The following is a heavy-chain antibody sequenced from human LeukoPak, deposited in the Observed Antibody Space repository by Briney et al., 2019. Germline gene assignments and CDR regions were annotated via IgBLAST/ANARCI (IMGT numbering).Heavy chain of an antibody. CDR1: GFTFSSYA. CDR2: ISSSGIST. V-gene: IGHV3-23*01. D-gene: IGHD3-16*01. J-gene: IGHJ3*02. Sequence: TGGSLRLSCAASGFTFSSYAMSWVRQAPGKGLEWVSAISSSGISTYYADSVKGRFTISRDNSKNTLYLQMSSLRAGDTAVVYCAKVRGGYAFDIWGQGTMVTVSS. CDR3: AKVRGGYAFDI.